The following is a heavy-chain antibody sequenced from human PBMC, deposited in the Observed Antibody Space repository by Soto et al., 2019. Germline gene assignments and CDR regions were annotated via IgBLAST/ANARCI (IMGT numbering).Heavy chain of an antibody. J-gene: IGHJ3*02. Sequence: QVQLQQWGAGLLKPSETLSLTCAVSGGSLGGYHWSWIRQPPGKGLEWIGEIDHSGSSTYNPSLKSRVTISGDTSKKHFSLKLSSVTAADTAVYYCAHPYRRGDEAFDIWGQGTMVTVSS. CDR2: IDHSGSS. CDR3: AHPYRRGDEAFDI. V-gene: IGHV4-34*01. CDR1: GGSLGGYH. D-gene: IGHD1-1*01.